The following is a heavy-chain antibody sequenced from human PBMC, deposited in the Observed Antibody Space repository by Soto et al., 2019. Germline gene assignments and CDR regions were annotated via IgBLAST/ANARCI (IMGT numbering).Heavy chain of an antibody. V-gene: IGHV1-69*01. CDR1: GGTFSSYA. Sequence: QVQLVQSGAEVKKPGSSVKVSCKASGGTFSSYAISWVRQAPGQGLEWMGGIIPIFGTANYAQKFQGRVKITAEQSTSTAYMGLSSLRSEDTAVYYCAREGEMATVFDYWGQGTLVTVSS. J-gene: IGHJ4*02. CDR3: AREGEMATVFDY. CDR2: IIPIFGTA. D-gene: IGHD3-16*01.